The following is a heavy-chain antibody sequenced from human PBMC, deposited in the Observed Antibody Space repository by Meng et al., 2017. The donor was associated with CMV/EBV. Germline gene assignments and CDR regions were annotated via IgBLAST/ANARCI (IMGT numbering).Heavy chain of an antibody. J-gene: IGHJ6*02. D-gene: IGHD3-3*01. CDR1: GGSFSGYY. CDR3: ARVFPRRSDYYYYYYGMDV. CDR2: INHSGST. V-gene: IGHV4-34*01. Sequence: SETLSLTCAVYGGSFSGYYWSWIRQPPGKGLEWIGEINHSGSTNYNPSLKSRVTISVDTSKNQFSLKLSSVTAADTAVYYCARVFPRRSDYYYYYYGMDVWAKGPRSPSP.